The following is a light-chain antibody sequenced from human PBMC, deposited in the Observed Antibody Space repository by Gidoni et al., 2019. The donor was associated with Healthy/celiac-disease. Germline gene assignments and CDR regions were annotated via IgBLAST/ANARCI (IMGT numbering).Light chain of an antibody. CDR3: QQYYSTPRT. V-gene: IGKV4-1*01. Sequence: ATINCKSSQSVLYSSNNKNYLAWYQQKPGQPPKLLIYWASTRESGVPDRFNGSGSGTDFTLTISSLQAEDVAVYYCQQYYSTPRTFGGGTKVEIK. CDR2: WAS. CDR1: QSVLYSSNNKNY. J-gene: IGKJ4*01.